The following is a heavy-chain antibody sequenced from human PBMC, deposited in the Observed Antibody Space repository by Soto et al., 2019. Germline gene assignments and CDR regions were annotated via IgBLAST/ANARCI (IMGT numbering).Heavy chain of an antibody. Sequence: EVQLVESGGGLVQPGRSLRLSCAASGFTFDDYAMHWVRQRPGRGLEWVSGITWNSDEIGYPDSVKGRFSNSRDNAKKYLYLQRNSLRPDDTALYYCAASRGFDSSGYSGYYYGMDVWGQGTTVTVSS. J-gene: IGHJ6*02. D-gene: IGHD3-22*01. V-gene: IGHV3-9*01. CDR3: AASRGFDSSGYSGYYYGMDV. CDR2: ITWNSDEI. CDR1: GFTFDDYA.